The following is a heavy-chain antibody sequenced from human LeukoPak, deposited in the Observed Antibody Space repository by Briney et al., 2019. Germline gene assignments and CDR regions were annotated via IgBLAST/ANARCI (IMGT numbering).Heavy chain of an antibody. V-gene: IGHV4-59*01. Sequence: PSETLSLTCTVSGGSISSYYRGWIRQPPGKGLEWIGYIYFSGSTNYNPSLKSRVTISVDTSKNQFSLKLSSVTAADTAVYYCARVRANYFDYWGQGTLVTVSS. J-gene: IGHJ4*02. CDR3: ARVRANYFDY. CDR1: GGSISSYY. CDR2: IYFSGST.